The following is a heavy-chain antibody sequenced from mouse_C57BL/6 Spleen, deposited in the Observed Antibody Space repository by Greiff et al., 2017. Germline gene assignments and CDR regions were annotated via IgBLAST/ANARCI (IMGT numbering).Heavy chain of an antibody. CDR1: GYTFTSYW. J-gene: IGHJ4*01. CDR2: IHPNSGST. V-gene: IGHV1-64*01. Sequence: VQLQQPGAELVKPGASVKLSCKASGYTFTSYWMHWVKQRPGQGLEWIGMIHPNSGSTNYNEKFKSKATLTVDKSSSTAYMQLSSLTSEYSAVYYCARILYDYDDYAMDYWGQGTSVTVSS. D-gene: IGHD2-4*01. CDR3: ARILYDYDDYAMDY.